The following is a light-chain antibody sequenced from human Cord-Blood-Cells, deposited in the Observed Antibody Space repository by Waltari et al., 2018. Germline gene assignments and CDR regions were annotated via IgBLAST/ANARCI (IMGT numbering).Light chain of an antibody. CDR1: RSDVGSYNL. CDR2: EGS. CDR3: CSYAGSSTNWV. V-gene: IGLV2-23*01. Sequence: QSALPQPASVSGSPGQSITISCTGTRSDVGSYNLDSWYQQHPGKAPKLMIYEGSKRPSGVSNRFSGSKSGNTASLTISGLQAEDEADYYCCSYAGSSTNWVFGGGTKLTVL. J-gene: IGLJ3*02.